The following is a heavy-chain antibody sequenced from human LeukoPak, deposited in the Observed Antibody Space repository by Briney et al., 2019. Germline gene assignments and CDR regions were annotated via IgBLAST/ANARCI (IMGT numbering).Heavy chain of an antibody. Sequence: GGSLRLSCAASGFSFSSCNMNWVRQTPGKGLEWVASVSSSSSNKYYADSVKGRFTISRDNAKNSLYLQVSSRRAEDSAVYYCARNGIVGATGAFDIWGEGTMDSVS. CDR1: GFSFSSCN. CDR2: VSSSSSNK. D-gene: IGHD1-26*01. J-gene: IGHJ3*02. CDR3: ARNGIVGATGAFDI. V-gene: IGHV3-21*01.